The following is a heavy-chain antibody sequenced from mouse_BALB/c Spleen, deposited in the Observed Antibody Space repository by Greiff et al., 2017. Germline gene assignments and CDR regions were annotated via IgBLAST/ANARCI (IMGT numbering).Heavy chain of an antibody. CDR3: ARNDGQRGDYCDY. V-gene: IGHV2-2*02. CDR1: GFSLTSYG. J-gene: IGHJ2*01. D-gene: IGHD2-3*01. Sequence: VQLQQSGPGLVQPSQSLSITCTVSGFSLTSYGVHWVRQSPGKGLEWLGVIWSGGSTDYNAAFISRLSISKDNSKSQVFFKMNSLQANDTAIYYCARNDGQRGDYCDYWGQGTTLTVSS. CDR2: IWSGGST.